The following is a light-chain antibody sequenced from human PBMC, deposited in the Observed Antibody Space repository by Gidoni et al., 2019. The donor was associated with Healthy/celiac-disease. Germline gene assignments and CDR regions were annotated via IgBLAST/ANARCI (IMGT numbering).Light chain of an antibody. CDR1: QGIRHD. CDR2: AAS. Sequence: DIQMTHSPSSLSASVGDRVTITCRASQGIRHDLGWFQQKPGKAPKRLIYAASTLESWVPSRFSGSGSGTEFTLTISSLQPEDFATYYCLQHNSYPRTFGQXTKLEIK. J-gene: IGKJ2*01. CDR3: LQHNSYPRT. V-gene: IGKV1-17*01.